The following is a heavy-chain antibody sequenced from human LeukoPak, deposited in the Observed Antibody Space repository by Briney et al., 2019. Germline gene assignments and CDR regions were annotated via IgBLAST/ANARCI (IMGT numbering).Heavy chain of an antibody. V-gene: IGHV4-59*01. Sequence: SETLSLTCIVSGGSISSYYWSWIRQPPAKGLEWIGYIYYSGSTNYNPSLKSRVTISVDTSKNQFSLKLSSVTAADTAVYYCARGLRIDNWFDPWGQGTLVTVSS. CDR2: IYYSGST. CDR3: ARGLRIDNWFDP. J-gene: IGHJ5*02. CDR1: GGSISSYY. D-gene: IGHD5-12*01.